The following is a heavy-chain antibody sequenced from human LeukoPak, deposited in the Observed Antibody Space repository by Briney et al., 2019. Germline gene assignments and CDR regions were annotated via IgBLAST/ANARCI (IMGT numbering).Heavy chain of an antibody. V-gene: IGHV1-46*01. CDR3: ARSSGYSSGWHLDY. J-gene: IGHJ4*02. Sequence: ASVKVSCKASGYSFTTYYMHWVRQAPGQGLGWMGVIDPSGGGTSYAQKLQGRVTMTRDTSANTVYMELSSLRSEDTAVYYCARSSGYSSGWHLDYWGQGTLVTVSS. CDR1: GYSFTTYY. CDR2: IDPSGGGT. D-gene: IGHD6-19*01.